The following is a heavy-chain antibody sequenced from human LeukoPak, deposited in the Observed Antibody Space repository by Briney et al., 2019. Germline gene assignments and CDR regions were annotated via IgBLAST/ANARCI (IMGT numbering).Heavy chain of an antibody. CDR2: INPNSGET. CDR1: GYTCTDYY. Sequence: ASVRVSCKTSGYTCTDYYIHWVRQAPGPGREWMGWINPNSGETNSAQKFQGRVTMTGDTSISTAYMELRRVTSDDTAVYYCARDRDYSNTERGFDYWGQGTLVTVSS. CDR3: ARDRDYSNTERGFDY. D-gene: IGHD4-11*01. V-gene: IGHV1-2*02. J-gene: IGHJ4*02.